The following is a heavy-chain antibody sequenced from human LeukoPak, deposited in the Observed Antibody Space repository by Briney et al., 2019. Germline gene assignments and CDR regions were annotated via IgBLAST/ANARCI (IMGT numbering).Heavy chain of an antibody. D-gene: IGHD6-13*01. CDR2: IYHSGST. Sequence: SETLSLTCTVSGGSIISTSFYWGWIRQPPGKGLAWLGSIYHSGSTYDNPSLKSRVTISVDRSKNQFSLKLSSVTAADTAVYYCASRQPAISAADWGQGTLVTVSS. CDR1: GGSIISTSFY. J-gene: IGHJ4*02. CDR3: ASRQPAISAAD. V-gene: IGHV4-39*01.